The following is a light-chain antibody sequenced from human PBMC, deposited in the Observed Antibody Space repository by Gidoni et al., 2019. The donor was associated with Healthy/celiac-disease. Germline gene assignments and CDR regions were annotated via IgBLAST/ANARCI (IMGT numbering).Light chain of an antibody. CDR1: SSDVGGYNY. V-gene: IGLV2-14*01. CDR3: SSYTSSSTLYV. J-gene: IGLJ1*01. CDR2: EVR. Sequence: QSALTQPASVPGSPGQSITISCTGTSSDVGGYNYVSWYQQHPGKAPKLMIYEVRNRPSGVPDRFSGSKSGNTASLTISGLQAEDEADYYCSSYTSSSTLYVFGTGTKVTVL.